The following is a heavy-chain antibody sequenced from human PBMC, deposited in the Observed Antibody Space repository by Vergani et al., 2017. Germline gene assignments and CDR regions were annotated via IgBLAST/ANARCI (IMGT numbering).Heavy chain of an antibody. Sequence: QVQLVQSGAEVKKPGSSVKVSCKASGGTFSSYTISWVRQAPGQGLEWMGRIIPILGIANYAQKFQGRVKITADKSTSTAYMELSSLRSEDTAVYYCAIHVDTATDYWGQGTLVTVSS. J-gene: IGHJ4*02. D-gene: IGHD5-18*01. CDR2: IIPILGIA. CDR1: GGTFSSYT. V-gene: IGHV1-69*09. CDR3: AIHVDTATDY.